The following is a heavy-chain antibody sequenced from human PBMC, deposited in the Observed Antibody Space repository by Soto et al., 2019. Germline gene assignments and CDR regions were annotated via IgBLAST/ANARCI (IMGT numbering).Heavy chain of an antibody. CDR3: ARGPRQVPLGYNRFDP. J-gene: IGHJ5*02. Sequence: QVQLVQSGAEVKKPGASVKVSCKASGYTFTSYGISWVRQAPGQGLEWMGWISAYNGNTNYAQTRQGRVTMTTDTSTSTAYMELRSLRSDDTAVYYCARGPRQVPLGYNRFDPWGQGTLVTVSS. V-gene: IGHV1-18*01. D-gene: IGHD3-16*01. CDR1: GYTFTSYG. CDR2: ISAYNGNT.